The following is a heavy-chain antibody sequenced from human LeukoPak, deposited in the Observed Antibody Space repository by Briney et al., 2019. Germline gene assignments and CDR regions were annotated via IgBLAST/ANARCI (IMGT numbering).Heavy chain of an antibody. CDR3: ARVGWGSSYYFDY. CDR2: INPNSGDT. CDR1: GYTFTGHY. J-gene: IGHJ4*02. V-gene: IGHV1-2*02. Sequence: GASVKVSCKASGYTFTGHYMRWVRQAPGQGLEWMGWINPNSGDTSYAQKFQGRVTMTRDTSISTAYMDLSRLRSDDTAVYYCARVGWGSSYYFDYWGQGTLVSVSS. D-gene: IGHD2-21*01.